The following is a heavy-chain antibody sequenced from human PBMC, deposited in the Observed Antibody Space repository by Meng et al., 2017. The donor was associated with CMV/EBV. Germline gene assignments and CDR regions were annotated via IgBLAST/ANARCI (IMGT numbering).Heavy chain of an antibody. J-gene: IGHJ5*02. D-gene: IGHD6-13*01. CDR1: GYTLTGYY. V-gene: IGHV1-2*02. CDR2: INPNSGDT. Sequence: ASVKVPCKASGYTLTGYYMHWVRQAPGQGLEWMGWINPNSGDTNYAQKFQGRVTMTTDTSTNTAYMELRGLRSDDSAVYYCARGSSRYVLDWFDPWGKGTLVTVSS. CDR3: ARGSSRYVLDWFDP.